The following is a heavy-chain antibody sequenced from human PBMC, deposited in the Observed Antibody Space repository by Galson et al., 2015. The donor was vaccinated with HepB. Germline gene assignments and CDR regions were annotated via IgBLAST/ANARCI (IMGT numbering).Heavy chain of an antibody. CDR3: ARDMWLRKTVY. CDR2: IYRGGST. D-gene: IGHD3-22*01. Sequence: SLRLSCAASEFPFSTYAITWVRQAPGKGLEWVSVIYRGGSTYYADSVKGRFTISRDNSKNTLYLQMNSLRAEDTAVYYCARDMWLRKTVYWGQGTLVTVSS. V-gene: IGHV3-66*01. J-gene: IGHJ4*02. CDR1: EFPFSTYA.